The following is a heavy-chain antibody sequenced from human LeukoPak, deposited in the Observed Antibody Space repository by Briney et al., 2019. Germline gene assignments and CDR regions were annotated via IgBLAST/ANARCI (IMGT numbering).Heavy chain of an antibody. J-gene: IGHJ6*03. CDR2: INPSGGTT. V-gene: IGHV1-46*01. D-gene: IGHD3-10*01. CDR1: GYALSRYD. CDR3: ARVGVVGYFYYMDV. Sequence: ASVTISCNASGYALSRYDIHWVRQAPGQRLEWMEIINPSGGTTTYAQKYKGRITMTRDTFTGTVYMEVNSLRSEDTAMYYCARVGVVGYFYYMDVWGKGTTVTVSS.